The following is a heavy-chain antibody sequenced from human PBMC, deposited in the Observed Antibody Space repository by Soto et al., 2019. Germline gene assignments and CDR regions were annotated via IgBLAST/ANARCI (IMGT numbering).Heavy chain of an antibody. CDR3: ARCSLVVVPAPGFDP. V-gene: IGHV4-31*03. Sequence: SGTLSLTCTVSGGSISSGGYYWSWIRQHPGKGLEWIGYIYYSGTTYYNPSLKSRVTISVDTSKNQFSLKLSSVSAADTALYYCARCSLVVVPAPGFDPWGRGTLVTVSS. CDR1: GGSISSGGYY. CDR2: IYYSGTT. J-gene: IGHJ5*02. D-gene: IGHD2-2*01.